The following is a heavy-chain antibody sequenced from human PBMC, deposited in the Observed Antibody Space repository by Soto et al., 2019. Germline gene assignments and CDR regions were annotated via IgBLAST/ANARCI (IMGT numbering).Heavy chain of an antibody. J-gene: IGHJ4*02. V-gene: IGHV3-23*01. CDR3: AKDLEVSGGRGHTN. Sequence: GGSLVQSVGVAVVACSGYAIHWVLHSPGKGLEWVSAISGSGGSTYYAGSVKGRFTISRDNSKNTLYLQMNSLRAEDTAVYYCAKDLEVSGGRGHTNWTQG. D-gene: IGHD2-15*01. CDR1: VVACSGYA. CDR2: ISGSGGST.